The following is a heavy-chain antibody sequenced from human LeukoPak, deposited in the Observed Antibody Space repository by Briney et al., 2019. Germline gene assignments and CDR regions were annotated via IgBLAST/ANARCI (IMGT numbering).Heavy chain of an antibody. CDR3: ARRIQLWSYWHFEL. V-gene: IGHV4-4*09. D-gene: IGHD5-18*01. Sequence: PSETLSLTCSVSGGSINGYSWGWVRQPPGKGLECIGYMFDRGSPNHHPSLQNRVTTSVDTSKNEFSLRLTSVTAADTAVYYCARRIQLWSYWHFELWGRGTLVTVSS. J-gene: IGHJ2*01. CDR1: GGSINGYS. CDR2: MFDRGSP.